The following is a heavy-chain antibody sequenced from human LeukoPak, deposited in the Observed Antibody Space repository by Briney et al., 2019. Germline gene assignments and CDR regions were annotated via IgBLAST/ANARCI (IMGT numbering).Heavy chain of an antibody. V-gene: IGHV3-7*03. D-gene: IGHD1-26*01. Sequence: QPGGSLRLFCAASGFTFSDYWVTWARQAPGKGLEWVGNVGRDGNEKNVDSVESRVTISRDNAKKPLDLEMNSVTVEDTALYYCAKVGTWDLQRVFENWGQGTLVTVSS. CDR3: AKVGTWDLQRVFEN. CDR1: GFTFSDYW. J-gene: IGHJ4*02. CDR2: VGRDGNEK.